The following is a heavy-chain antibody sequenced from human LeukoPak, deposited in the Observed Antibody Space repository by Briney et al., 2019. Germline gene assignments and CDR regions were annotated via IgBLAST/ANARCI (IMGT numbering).Heavy chain of an antibody. Sequence: SETLSLTCTVSGGSISSSSYYWSWIRQPPGKGLEWIGYIYYTGSTNYNPSLKSRVTISVDTSKNQFSLKLSSVTAADTAVYYCARGALISYSYGPFDYWGQGTLVTVSS. V-gene: IGHV4-61*01. D-gene: IGHD5-18*01. CDR2: IYYTGST. J-gene: IGHJ4*02. CDR1: GGSISSSSYY. CDR3: ARGALISYSYGPFDY.